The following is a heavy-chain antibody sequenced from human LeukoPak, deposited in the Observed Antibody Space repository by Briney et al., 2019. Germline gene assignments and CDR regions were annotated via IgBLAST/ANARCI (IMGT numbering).Heavy chain of an antibody. J-gene: IGHJ6*03. Sequence: GASVKVSCKASGHTFTGYYMHWVRQAPGQGLEWMGWINANSGNTGYAQKFQGRVTITRNTSISTAYMELSSLRSEDTAVYYCARAQGGSGSPNDINYYYYYMDVWGKGTTVTVSS. CDR2: INANSGNT. CDR3: ARAQGGSGSPNDINYYYYYMDV. D-gene: IGHD3-10*01. V-gene: IGHV1-8*03. CDR1: GHTFTGYY.